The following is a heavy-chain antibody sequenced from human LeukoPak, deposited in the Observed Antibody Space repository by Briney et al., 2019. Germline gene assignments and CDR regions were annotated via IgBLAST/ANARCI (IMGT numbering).Heavy chain of an antibody. V-gene: IGHV3-20*04. CDR3: ARRMRCGGDCYSVDY. J-gene: IGHJ4*02. Sequence: GGSLRLSCAASGFTFDDYGMNWVRQGPGKGLEWVSGINWNGGSTGYADSVKGRFTISRDNAENSLYLQMNSLRAEDTALYYCARRMRCGGDCYSVDYWGQGTLVTVSS. CDR1: GFTFDDYG. CDR2: INWNGGST. D-gene: IGHD2-21*02.